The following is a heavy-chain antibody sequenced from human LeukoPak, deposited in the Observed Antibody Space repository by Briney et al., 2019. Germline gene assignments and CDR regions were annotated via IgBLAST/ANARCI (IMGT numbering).Heavy chain of an antibody. CDR3: ARDLRYSSGFGY. CDR2: INSDGSST. V-gene: IGHV3-74*01. J-gene: IGHJ4*02. D-gene: IGHD6-19*01. CDR1: GFTFSSYW. Sequence: GGSLRLSCAASGFTFSSYWMHWVRQAPGKGLVWVSRINSDGSSTSYADSVKGRFTISRDNAKNTLYVQMDSLRAEDTAVYYCARDLRYSSGFGYWGQGTLVTVSS.